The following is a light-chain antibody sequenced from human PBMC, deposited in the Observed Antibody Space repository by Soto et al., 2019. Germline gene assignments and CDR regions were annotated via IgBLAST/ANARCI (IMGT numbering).Light chain of an antibody. CDR1: SPNIGAGYD. Sequence: QSVLTQPPSVSGAPGQRVTISCTGSSPNIGAGYDVHWYQQVPGTAPKLLIYGNSNRPSGVPDRFSGSKSGTSASLAITGLQAGDEADYYCQSYDSSLSCYVFGTGTKVTVL. CDR2: GNS. J-gene: IGLJ1*01. V-gene: IGLV1-40*01. CDR3: QSYDSSLSCYV.